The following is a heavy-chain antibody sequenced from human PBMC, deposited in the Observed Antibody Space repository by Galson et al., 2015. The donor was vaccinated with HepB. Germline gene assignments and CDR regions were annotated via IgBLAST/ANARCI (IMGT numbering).Heavy chain of an antibody. CDR2: IYYSGST. CDR3: ARGDIVVVPAAIPQYYFDY. CDR1: GGSISSGGYY. V-gene: IGHV4-31*03. Sequence: TLSLTCTVSGGSISSGGYYWSWIRQHPGKGLEWIGYIYYSGSTYYNPSLKSRVTISVDTSKNQFSLKLSSVTAADTAVYYCARGDIVVVPAAIPQYYFDYWGQGTLVTVSS. J-gene: IGHJ4*02. D-gene: IGHD2-2*02.